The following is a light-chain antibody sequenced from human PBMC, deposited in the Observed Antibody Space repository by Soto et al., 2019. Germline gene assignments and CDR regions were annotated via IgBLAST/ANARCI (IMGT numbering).Light chain of an antibody. CDR3: QQRSNWPLT. Sequence: EIVLTQSPGTLSLSPGASATLSCRASQSVSSSYLAWYQQKPGQAPRLLIYGASSRATGIPARFSGSGSGTEFTLTISSLEPEEFAVYYCQQRSNWPLTFGGGTKVDIK. V-gene: IGKV3D-20*02. J-gene: IGKJ4*01. CDR2: GAS. CDR1: QSVSSSY.